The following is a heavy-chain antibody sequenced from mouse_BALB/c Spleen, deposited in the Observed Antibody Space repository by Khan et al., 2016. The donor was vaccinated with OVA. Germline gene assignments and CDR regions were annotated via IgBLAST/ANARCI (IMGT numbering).Heavy chain of an antibody. J-gene: IGHJ3*01. D-gene: IGHD1-1*01. CDR3: ARGRSYVHRGFGY. Sequence: QVQLQQSGPGLVAPSQSLSITCTVSGYSLTDYGVNWVRQPPGKGLEWLGMIWGDGGTDSDSVLKSRLTISKDNSKSQVFLKLNSLQTDDTASYYCARGRSYVHRGFGYWGQGTLVTVSA. CDR1: GYSLTDYG. V-gene: IGHV2-6-7*01. CDR2: IWGDGGT.